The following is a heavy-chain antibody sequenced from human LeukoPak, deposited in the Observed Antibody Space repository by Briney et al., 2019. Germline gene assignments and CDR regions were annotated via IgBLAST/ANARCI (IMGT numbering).Heavy chain of an antibody. CDR2: MNPNSGNT. J-gene: IGHJ5*02. CDR1: GYTFTSYD. V-gene: IGHV1-8*01. D-gene: IGHD3-10*01. CDR3: ARVPRRGDRFDP. Sequence: ASVKVSCKASGYTFTSYDINWVRQATGQGLEWMGWMNPNSGNTGYAQKFQGRVTMTRNTSISTAYMELSSLRTEDTAVYYCARVPRRGDRFDPWGQGTLVTVSS.